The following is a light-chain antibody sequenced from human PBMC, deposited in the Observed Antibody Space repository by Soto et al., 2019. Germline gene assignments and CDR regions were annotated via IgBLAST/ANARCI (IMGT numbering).Light chain of an antibody. Sequence: QSALTQPPSASGSPGQSVTISCTGTSSDVGGYNYVSWYQQHPGKAPRLMIYEVNKRPSGVPDRFSGSKSGNTASLTVSGLQAEDEADYFCSSYSGSSNSSVLGIGTKLTVL. CDR1: SSDVGGYNY. CDR2: EVN. CDR3: SSYSGSSNSSV. J-gene: IGLJ1*01. V-gene: IGLV2-8*01.